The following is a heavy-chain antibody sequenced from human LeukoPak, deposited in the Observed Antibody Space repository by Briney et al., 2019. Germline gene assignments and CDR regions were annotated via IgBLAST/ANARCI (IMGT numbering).Heavy chain of an antibody. J-gene: IGHJ4*02. Sequence: SVKVSCKASGGTFISCAISWVRQAPGQGLEWMGGIIPIFGTANYAQKFQGRVTITTDESTSTAYMELSSLRSEDTAVYYCARAFGERWLQSHLDYWGQGTLVTVSS. CDR1: GGTFISCA. CDR2: IIPIFGTA. D-gene: IGHD5-24*01. CDR3: ARAFGERWLQSHLDY. V-gene: IGHV1-69*05.